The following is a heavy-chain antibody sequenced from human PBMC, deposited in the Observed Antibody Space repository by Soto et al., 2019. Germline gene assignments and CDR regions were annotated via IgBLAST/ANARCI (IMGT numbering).Heavy chain of an antibody. Sequence: QVQLQESGPGLVKPSETLSLTCTVSGGSVSSGSYYWSWIRQPPGKGLEWIGYIYYSGSTNYNLSLKSRVTISVDTSKNQFSLKLSSVTAADTAVYYCARARYRVGGMDVWGQGTTVTVSS. CDR3: ARARYRVGGMDV. CDR2: IYYSGST. V-gene: IGHV4-61*01. CDR1: GGSVSSGSYY. D-gene: IGHD5-12*01. J-gene: IGHJ6*02.